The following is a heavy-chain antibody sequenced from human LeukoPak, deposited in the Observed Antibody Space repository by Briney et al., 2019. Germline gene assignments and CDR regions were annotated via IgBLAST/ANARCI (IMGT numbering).Heavy chain of an antibody. D-gene: IGHD6-6*01. CDR2: INHSGST. CDR3: ARRKGSSSYYFDY. CDR1: GGSFSGYY. V-gene: IGHV4-34*01. Sequence: SETLSLTCAVYGGSFSGYYWSWIRQPPGKGLEWIGEINHSGSTNYNPSLKSRVTISVDTSTNQFSLKLSSVTAADTAVYYCARRKGSSSYYFDYWGQGTLVTVSS. J-gene: IGHJ4*02.